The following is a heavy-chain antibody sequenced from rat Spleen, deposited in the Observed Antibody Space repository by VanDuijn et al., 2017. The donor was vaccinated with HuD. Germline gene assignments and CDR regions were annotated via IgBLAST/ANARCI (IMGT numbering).Heavy chain of an antibody. Sequence: EVQLVESGGGLVQPGTSLKLSCVASGFTFNNYWMTWIRQAPGKGLEWVASITNSGGSTYYRDSVKGRFTISRDNAKSTLYLQMDSLRSEDTATYYCTTDRSFGSFDYWGQGVMVTVSS. CDR3: TTDRSFGSFDY. D-gene: IGHD4-3*01. V-gene: IGHV5-31*01. CDR2: ITNSGGST. J-gene: IGHJ2*01. CDR1: GFTFNNYW.